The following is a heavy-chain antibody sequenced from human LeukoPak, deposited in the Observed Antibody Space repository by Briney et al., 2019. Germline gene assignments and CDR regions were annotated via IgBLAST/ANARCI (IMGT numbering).Heavy chain of an antibody. J-gene: IGHJ5*02. V-gene: IGHV3-48*01. D-gene: IGHD3-3*01. CDR1: GFTFSSYS. CDR2: ISSSSSTI. Sequence: TGGSLRLSCAASGFTFSSYSMNWVRQAPGKGLEWVSYISSSSSTIYYADSVKGRFTISRDNSKNTLYLQMNSLRAEDTAVYYCANLTMYYDFWSGLPKYNRFDPWGQGTLVTVSS. CDR3: ANLTMYYDFWSGLPKYNRFDP.